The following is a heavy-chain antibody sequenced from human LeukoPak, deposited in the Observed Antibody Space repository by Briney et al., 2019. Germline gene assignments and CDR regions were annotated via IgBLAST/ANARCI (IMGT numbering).Heavy chain of an antibody. V-gene: IGHV3-7*03. CDR1: GFTFSNYW. CDR2: IKQDGSEK. D-gene: IGHD2-21*01. Sequence: PGGSLRLSCAASGFTFSNYWMSWVRQAPGKGPEWVANIKQDGSEKYYVDSVKGRFTISRDNAKNSLYLQMNSLRAEDTAVYYCARGGGEFDPWGQGTLVTVSS. CDR3: ARGGGEFDP. J-gene: IGHJ5*02.